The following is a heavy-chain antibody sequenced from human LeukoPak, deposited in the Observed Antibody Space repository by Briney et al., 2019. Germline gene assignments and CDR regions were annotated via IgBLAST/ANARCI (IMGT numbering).Heavy chain of an antibody. D-gene: IGHD3-22*01. CDR3: AREAYYDTSGSVEHAFDI. Sequence: SEPLSLTCTISGGPIDRHYWSWIRQPPGKGLEWIGYVFYPGSTNYNPSLKSRVTMSLDTSRDQFSLRLTSVTAADTAIYYCAREAYYDTSGSVEHAFDIWGQGTMVTVSS. CDR1: GGPIDRHY. V-gene: IGHV4-59*11. CDR2: VFYPGST. J-gene: IGHJ3*02.